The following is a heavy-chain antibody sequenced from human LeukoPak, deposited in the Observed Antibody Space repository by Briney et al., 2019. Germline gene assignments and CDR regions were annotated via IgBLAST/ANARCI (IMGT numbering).Heavy chain of an antibody. Sequence: ASVKVSCKASGGTFSSYAISWVRQAPGQGLEWMGGIIPIFGTANYAQKFQGRVTITADESTSTAYMELSSLRSEDTAVYYCARGFDSSDYYLYYFDYWGQGTLVTVSS. CDR1: GGTFSSYA. CDR2: IIPIFGTA. V-gene: IGHV1-69*13. D-gene: IGHD3-22*01. J-gene: IGHJ4*02. CDR3: ARGFDSSDYYLYYFDY.